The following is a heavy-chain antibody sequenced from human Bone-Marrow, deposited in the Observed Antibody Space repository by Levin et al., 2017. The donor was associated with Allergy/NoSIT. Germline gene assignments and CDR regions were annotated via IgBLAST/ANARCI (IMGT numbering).Heavy chain of an antibody. D-gene: IGHD3-16*01. J-gene: IGHJ6*02. V-gene: IGHV3-21*06. CDR3: ASWAMFYYDGSDFDYFYYGMDV. CDR2: ISGGSSRI. CDR1: GLSFSNYD. Sequence: GGSLRLSCAASGLSFSNYDMNWVRQAPGKGLEWVSSISGGSSRIYYADSVKGRFTISRDNAKNSLYLQMNSLRVDDTAVYYCASWAMFYYDGSDFDYFYYGMDVWGQGTTVTVSS.